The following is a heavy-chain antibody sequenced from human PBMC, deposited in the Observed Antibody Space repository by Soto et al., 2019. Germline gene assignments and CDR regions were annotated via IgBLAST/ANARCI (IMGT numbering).Heavy chain of an antibody. CDR3: ARRGVTYYYGMDV. V-gene: IGHV5-51*01. Sequence: PGESLKISCKGSGYSFTSYWIGWVRQMPGKGLEWMGIIYPGDSDTRYSPSFQGQVTISADKSISTAYLHWSSLKASDTAMYHCARRGVTYYYGMDVWGQGTTVTVSS. CDR1: GYSFTSYW. J-gene: IGHJ6*02. D-gene: IGHD5-18*01. CDR2: IYPGDSDT.